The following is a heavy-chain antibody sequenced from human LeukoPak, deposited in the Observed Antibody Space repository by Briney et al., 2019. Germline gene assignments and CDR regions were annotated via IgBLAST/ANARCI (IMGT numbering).Heavy chain of an antibody. Sequence: ASVKVSCKASGYTFTSYGISWVRQAPGQGLEWMGWISAYNGNINYAQKLQGRVTMTTDTSTSTAYMELRSLRSDDTAVNYCARAQWRILEWLRFDPWGQGTLVTASS. D-gene: IGHD3-3*01. J-gene: IGHJ5*02. CDR1: GYTFTSYG. V-gene: IGHV1-18*01. CDR2: ISAYNGNI. CDR3: ARAQWRILEWLRFDP.